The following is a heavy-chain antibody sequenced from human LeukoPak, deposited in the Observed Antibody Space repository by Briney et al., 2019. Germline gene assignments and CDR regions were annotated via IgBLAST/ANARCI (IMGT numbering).Heavy chain of an antibody. CDR2: INSEGSST. CDR1: GITLNSYW. V-gene: IGHV3-74*01. CDR3: ARSDYFDY. J-gene: IGHJ4*02. Sequence: GGSLRLSCAASGITLNSYWMHWVRQAPGKGLVWVSRINSEGSSTSYADSVKGRFTISRDNAKNSLYLQINSLRAEDTAVYYCARSDYFDYWGQGTLVTVSS.